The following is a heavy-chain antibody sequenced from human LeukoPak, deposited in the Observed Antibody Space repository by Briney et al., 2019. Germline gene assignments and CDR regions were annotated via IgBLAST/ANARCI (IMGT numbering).Heavy chain of an antibody. D-gene: IGHD1-14*01. CDR2: ISSSSSYI. V-gene: IGHV3-21*01. J-gene: IGHJ4*02. CDR3: ARRSGTTFFDH. Sequence: GGSLRLSCAASGFTFSSYSMNWVRQAPGKWLEWVSSISSSSSYIYYADSVKGRFTISRDNAKNSLYLQMNSLRAEDTAVYYCARRSGTTFFDHWGQGTVVTVSS. CDR1: GFTFSSYS.